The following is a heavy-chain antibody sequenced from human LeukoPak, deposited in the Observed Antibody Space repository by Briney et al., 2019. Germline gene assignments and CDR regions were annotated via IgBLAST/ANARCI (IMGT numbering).Heavy chain of an antibody. CDR2: INSAGDGT. V-gene: IGHV3-64*02. CDR3: AARKTGGPYDY. J-gene: IGHJ4*02. Sequence: PGGSLRLSCAASGFTFSSYAMHWVRQAPGKGLEYVSAINSAGDGTYYADSVKDRFTISRDNSKNTLYLQMGTLRDEDVAVYYCAARKTGGPYDYWGQGTLVTVSS. CDR1: GFTFSSYA.